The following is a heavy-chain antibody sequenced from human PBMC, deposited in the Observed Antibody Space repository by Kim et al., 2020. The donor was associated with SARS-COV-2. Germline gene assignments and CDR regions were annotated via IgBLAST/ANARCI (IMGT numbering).Heavy chain of an antibody. CDR2: ISGSGGST. D-gene: IGHD3-9*01. Sequence: GGSLRLSCAASGFTFSSYAMSWVRQAPGKGLEWVSAISGSGGSTYYADSVKGRFTISRDNSKNTLYLQMNSLRAEDTAVYYCAKVPILTGYYGYYFDYWGQGTLVTVSS. J-gene: IGHJ4*02. V-gene: IGHV3-23*01. CDR3: AKVPILTGYYGYYFDY. CDR1: GFTFSSYA.